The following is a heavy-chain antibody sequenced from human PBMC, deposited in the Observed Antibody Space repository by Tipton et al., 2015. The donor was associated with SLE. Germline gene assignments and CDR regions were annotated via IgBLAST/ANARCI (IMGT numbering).Heavy chain of an antibody. CDR2: INPNSGGT. V-gene: IGHV1-2*02. D-gene: IGHD4-23*01. J-gene: IGHJ4*02. Sequence: QLVQSGPEVKKPGASVNVSCKASGYSFSDYTMNWVRQAPGQGLEWMGWINPNSGGTNYAEKFQGRVTMTRDTSISTAYMELSRLRSDDTAVYYCARGGDDYGGNWGQGTLVTVSS. CDR3: ARGGDDYGGN. CDR1: GYSFSDYT.